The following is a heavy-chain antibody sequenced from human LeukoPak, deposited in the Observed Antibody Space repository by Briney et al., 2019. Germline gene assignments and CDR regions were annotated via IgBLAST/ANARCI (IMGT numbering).Heavy chain of an antibody. Sequence: GGSLRLSCAASGFTFSSYAMSWVRQAPGKGLEWVSAISGSGGSTYYADSVKGRFTISRDNSKNTLYLQMNSPRAEDTAVYYCAKERLWFGELHPFDYWGQGTLVTVSS. CDR2: ISGSGGST. J-gene: IGHJ4*02. V-gene: IGHV3-23*01. CDR1: GFTFSSYA. D-gene: IGHD3-10*01. CDR3: AKERLWFGELHPFDY.